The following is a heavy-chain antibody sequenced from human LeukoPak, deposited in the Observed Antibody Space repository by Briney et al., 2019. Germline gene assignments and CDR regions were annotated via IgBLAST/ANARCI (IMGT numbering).Heavy chain of an antibody. CDR2: TYYSGST. J-gene: IGHJ5*02. CDR3: ARVEQYYDFWSGYYTNWFDP. D-gene: IGHD3-3*01. Sequence: SETLSLTCTVSGGSISSYYWSWVRQPPGKGLEWIGYTYYSGSTNYNPSLKSRVTISVDTSKNQFSLKLSSVTAADTAVYYCARVEQYYDFWSGYYTNWFDPWGQGTLVTVSS. V-gene: IGHV4-59*01. CDR1: GGSISSYY.